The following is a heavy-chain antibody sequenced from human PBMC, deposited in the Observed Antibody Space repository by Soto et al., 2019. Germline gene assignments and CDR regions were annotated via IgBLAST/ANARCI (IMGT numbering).Heavy chain of an antibody. Sequence: RGLEWVANIKQDGSEQNYLDAVKGRFTISRDNAKNSLYLQMNSLRGEDTAVYYCAKEHSSGWPNLDYWGQGTLVTVSS. D-gene: IGHD6-19*01. CDR2: IKQDGSEQ. J-gene: IGHJ4*02. V-gene: IGHV3-7*01. CDR3: AKEHSSGWPNLDY.